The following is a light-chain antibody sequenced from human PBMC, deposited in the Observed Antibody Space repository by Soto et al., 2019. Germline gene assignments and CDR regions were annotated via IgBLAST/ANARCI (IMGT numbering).Light chain of an antibody. J-gene: IGKJ1*01. V-gene: IGKV1-27*01. CDR2: GGS. CDR1: QGISNY. Sequence: DIQMTQSPSSLSASVGDRVTITCRASQGISNYLACYQHKPGKVPKLLIYGGSTLKLGVPSRFSGSGSGTDFALTISSLQPEDVATYYCQNYNSAPRTFGQGTKVEIK. CDR3: QNYNSAPRT.